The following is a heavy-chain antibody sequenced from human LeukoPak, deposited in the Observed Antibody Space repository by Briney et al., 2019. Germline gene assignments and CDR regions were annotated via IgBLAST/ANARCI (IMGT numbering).Heavy chain of an antibody. Sequence: GGSLRLSCAASGFTFSSYAMSWVRQAPEKGLEWVSGISGSGGSTYHADSVKGRFTISRDNAKNSLYLQMNSLRAEDTAVYYCARDGVGIVGATVLFDYWGQGTLVTVSS. V-gene: IGHV3-23*01. D-gene: IGHD1-26*01. CDR2: ISGSGGST. CDR3: ARDGVGIVGATVLFDY. J-gene: IGHJ4*02. CDR1: GFTFSSYA.